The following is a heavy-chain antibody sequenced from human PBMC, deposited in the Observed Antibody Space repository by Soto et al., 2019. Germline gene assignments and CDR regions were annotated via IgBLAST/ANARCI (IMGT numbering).Heavy chain of an antibody. D-gene: IGHD1-1*01. V-gene: IGHV1-2*02. J-gene: IGHJ4*02. CDR2: INPATGGT. CDR1: GYTFTDYF. CDR3: ARSTQYSASLEFDY. Sequence: QVQLVQSGAEVRKPGASVKVACKASGYTFTDYFIHWVRQAPGQGLEWMGGINPATGGTVYAQNFQGRVTMARDTPVSTVNMELSRLRSGDTALYYCARSTQYSASLEFDYWGQGTLVAVSS.